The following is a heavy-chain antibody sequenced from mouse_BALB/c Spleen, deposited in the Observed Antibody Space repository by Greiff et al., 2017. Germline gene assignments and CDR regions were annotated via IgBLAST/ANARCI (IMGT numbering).Heavy chain of an antibody. J-gene: IGHJ3*01. V-gene: IGHV1-5*01. Sequence: VQLQQSGTVLARPGASVKMSCKASGYTFTSYWMHWVKQRPGQGLEWIGAIYPGNSDTSYNQKFKGKAKLTAVTSTSTAYMELSSLTNEDSAVYYCTPSYDYVDWFAYWGQGTLVTVSA. CDR2: IYPGNSDT. D-gene: IGHD2-4*01. CDR1: GYTFTSYW. CDR3: TPSYDYVDWFAY.